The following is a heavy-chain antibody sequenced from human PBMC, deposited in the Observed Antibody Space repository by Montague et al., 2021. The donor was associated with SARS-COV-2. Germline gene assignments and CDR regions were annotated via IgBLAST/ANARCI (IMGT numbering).Heavy chain of an antibody. CDR2: ISYDGSNK. CDR3: ASKLADYGDFDY. Sequence: SLRLSCAASGFTFSSYAMHWVRQAPGKGLEWVAVISYDGSNKYYXDSVKGRFTISRDNSKNTLYLQMNSLRAEDTAVYYCASKLADYGDFDYWGQGTLVTVSS. V-gene: IGHV3-30-3*01. CDR1: GFTFSSYA. D-gene: IGHD4-17*01. J-gene: IGHJ4*02.